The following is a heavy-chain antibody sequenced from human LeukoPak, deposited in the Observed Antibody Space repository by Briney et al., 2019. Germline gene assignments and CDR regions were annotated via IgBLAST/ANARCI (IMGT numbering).Heavy chain of an antibody. CDR2: IRSKANSYAT. Sequence: PGGSLKLSCAASGFTFSGSAMHWVRQASGKGLEWVGRIRSKANSYATAYAASVKGRFTISRDDSKNTAYLQMNSLKTEDPAVYDVTVRHSSGWPTRMDWGQGTLVTVSS. V-gene: IGHV3-73*01. D-gene: IGHD6-19*01. CDR1: GFTFSGSA. CDR3: TVRHSSGWPTRMD. J-gene: IGHJ4*02.